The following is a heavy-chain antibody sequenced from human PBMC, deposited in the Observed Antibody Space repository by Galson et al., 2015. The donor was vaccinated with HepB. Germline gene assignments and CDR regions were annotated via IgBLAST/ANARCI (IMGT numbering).Heavy chain of an antibody. J-gene: IGHJ3*02. Sequence: SVKVSCKASGYTFTSYYMHWVRQAPGQGLEWMGIINPSGGSTSYAQKFQGRVTMTRDTSTSTVYMELSSLRSEDTAVYYCARDLGIVGQLLPDAFDIWGQGTMVTVSS. CDR2: INPSGGST. D-gene: IGHD1-26*01. CDR3: ARDLGIVGQLLPDAFDI. CDR1: GYTFTSYY. V-gene: IGHV1-46*01.